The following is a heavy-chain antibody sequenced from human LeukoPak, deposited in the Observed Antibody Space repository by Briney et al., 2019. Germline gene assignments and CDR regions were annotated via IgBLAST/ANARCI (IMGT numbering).Heavy chain of an antibody. Sequence: SETLSLTCVVSVGSISSSNWWSWVCQPPGKGLEWIGEIYHSGSTNYNPSLKSRVTISVDKSKNQFSLKLSSVTAADTAVYYCARYSSIAALYYFDYWGQGTLVTVSS. CDR1: VGSISSSNW. D-gene: IGHD6-6*01. CDR3: ARYSSIAALYYFDY. CDR2: IYHSGST. J-gene: IGHJ4*02. V-gene: IGHV4-4*02.